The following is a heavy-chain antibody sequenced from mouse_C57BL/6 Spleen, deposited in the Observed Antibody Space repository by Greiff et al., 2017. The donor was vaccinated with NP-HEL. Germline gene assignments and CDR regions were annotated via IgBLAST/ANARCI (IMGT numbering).Heavy chain of an antibody. D-gene: IGHD1-1*01. Sequence: QVQLQQPGTELVKPGASVKLSCKASGYTFTSYWMHWVKQRPGQGLEWIGNINPSNGGTNYNEKFKSKATLTVDKSSSTVYMELSRLTSEDSAVYFCARHEGHYGSGDAMDYWGQGTSVTVSS. V-gene: IGHV1-53*01. CDR3: ARHEGHYGSGDAMDY. J-gene: IGHJ4*01. CDR1: GYTFTSYW. CDR2: INPSNGGT.